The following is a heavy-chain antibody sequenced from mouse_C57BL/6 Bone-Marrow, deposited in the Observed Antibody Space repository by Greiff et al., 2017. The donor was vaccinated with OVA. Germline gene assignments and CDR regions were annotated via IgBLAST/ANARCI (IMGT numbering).Heavy chain of an antibody. J-gene: IGHJ4*01. CDR2: IDPEDGET. CDR3: AVISSVVAAESAMDY. CDR1: GFNIKDYY. D-gene: IGHD1-1*01. Sequence: VQLKESGAELVKPGASVKLSCTASGFNIKDYYMHWVKQRTEQGLEWIGRIDPEDGETKYAPKFQGKATITADTSSNTAYLHLRGLTSEDTAVYYCAVISSVVAAESAMDYWGQGTSVTVSS. V-gene: IGHV14-2*01.